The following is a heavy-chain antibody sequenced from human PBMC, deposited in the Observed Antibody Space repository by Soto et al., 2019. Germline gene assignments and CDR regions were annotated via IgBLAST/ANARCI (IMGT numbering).Heavy chain of an antibody. CDR3: AKERDYYGMDV. CDR1: GFTFSSYG. Sequence: QVQLVESGGGVVQPGRSLRLSCAASGFTFSSYGMHWVRQAPGKGLEWVAVISYDGSNKYYADSVKGRFTISRDNSKNTLYLQMNSLRAEDTAVYYWAKERDYYGMDVWGQGTTVTVSS. V-gene: IGHV3-30*18. CDR2: ISYDGSNK. J-gene: IGHJ6*02.